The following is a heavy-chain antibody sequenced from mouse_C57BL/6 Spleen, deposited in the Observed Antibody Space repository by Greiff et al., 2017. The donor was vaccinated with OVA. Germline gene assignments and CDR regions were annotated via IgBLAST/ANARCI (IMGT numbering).Heavy chain of an antibody. CDR1: GYTFTSYT. CDR2: INPCSGYT. V-gene: IGHV1-4*01. CDR3: AKSSGSSLYYYAVDY. J-gene: IGHJ4*01. D-gene: IGHD1-1*01. Sequence: QVQLKESGAELARPGASVKMSCKASGYTFTSYTMHWVKQRPGQGLEWIGYINPCSGYTKYNQKFKDKATLTADKSSSTAYMHLSSLTSEDSAVYYGAKSSGSSLYYYAVDYWGQGTSVTVSS.